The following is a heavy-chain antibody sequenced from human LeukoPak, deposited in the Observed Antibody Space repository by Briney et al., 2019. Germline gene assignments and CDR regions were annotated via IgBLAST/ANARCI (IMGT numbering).Heavy chain of an antibody. CDR2: INQGGSEK. CDR3: ARAASTGTVDY. D-gene: IGHD6-13*01. J-gene: IGHJ4*02. Sequence: GGSLRLSCAASGFTFGIYWMSCVRQAPGKGLEWVANINQGGSEKYYVDSVEGRFTISRDNAKNSLYLQMNSLRAEDTALYYCARAASTGTVDYWGQGTLVTVSS. V-gene: IGHV3-7*01. CDR1: GFTFGIYW.